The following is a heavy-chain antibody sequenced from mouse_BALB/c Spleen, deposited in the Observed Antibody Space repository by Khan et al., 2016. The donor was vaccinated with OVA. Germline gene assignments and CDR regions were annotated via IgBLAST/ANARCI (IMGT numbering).Heavy chain of an antibody. J-gene: IGHJ4*01. V-gene: IGHV2-6-4*01. CDR3: ARAYYRYDGYYAMDY. CDR1: GFSLSRYD. D-gene: IGHD2-14*01. CDR2: ICGGGGT. Sequence: QVQLKESGPGLVAPSQSLSSTCTVSGFSLSRYDIHWVRQPPGKGLEWLGVICGGGGTDYNSTLISRLSISTDNSTTQVFLKMNRLQTDDTAMYYCARAYYRYDGYYAMDYWGQGTSVTVSS.